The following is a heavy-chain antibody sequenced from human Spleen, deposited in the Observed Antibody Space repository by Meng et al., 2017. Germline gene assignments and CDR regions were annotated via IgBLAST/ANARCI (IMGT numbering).Heavy chain of an antibody. CDR2: INHSGST. CDR1: GGSFSDYY. Sequence: VHLHPWGAGLLKPSETLSLPCVVSGGSFSDYYWSWIRQPPGKGLEWIGEINHSGSTNYNPSLESRATISVDTSQNNLSLKLSSVTAADSAVYYCARGPTTMAHDFDYWGQGTLVTVSS. D-gene: IGHD4-11*01. J-gene: IGHJ4*02. CDR3: ARGPTTMAHDFDY. V-gene: IGHV4-34*01.